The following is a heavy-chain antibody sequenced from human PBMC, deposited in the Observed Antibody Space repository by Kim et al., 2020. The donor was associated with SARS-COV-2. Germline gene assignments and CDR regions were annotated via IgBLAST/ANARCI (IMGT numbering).Heavy chain of an antibody. CDR3: AREMLVYYDILTGPRIRGGMDV. D-gene: IGHD3-9*01. J-gene: IGHJ6*02. CDR1: GYTFTSYG. V-gene: IGHV1-18*01. Sequence: ASVKVSCKASGYTFTSYGISWVRQAPGQGLEWMGWISAYNGNTNYAQKLQGRVTMTTDTSTSTAYMELRSLRSDDTAVYYCAREMLVYYDILTGPRIRGGMDVWGQGTTVTVSS. CDR2: ISAYNGNT.